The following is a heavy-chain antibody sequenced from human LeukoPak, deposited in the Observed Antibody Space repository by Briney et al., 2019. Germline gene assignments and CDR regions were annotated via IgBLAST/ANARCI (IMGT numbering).Heavy chain of an antibody. J-gene: IGHJ4*02. Sequence: GGSLRLSCAASGFTFSDYNMRWIRQAPGKGLEWVANIKQDGSEKYYVDSVKGRFTISRDNAKNSLYLQMNSLRAEDTAVYYCARGLYGDYDYWGQGTLVTVSS. D-gene: IGHD4-17*01. CDR3: ARGLYGDYDY. CDR2: IKQDGSEK. V-gene: IGHV3-7*01. CDR1: GFTFSDYN.